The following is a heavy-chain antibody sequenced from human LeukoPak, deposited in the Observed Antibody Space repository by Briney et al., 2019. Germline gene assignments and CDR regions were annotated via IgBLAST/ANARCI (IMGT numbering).Heavy chain of an antibody. CDR3: ARDPACSGGSCYSDWYFDL. D-gene: IGHD2-15*01. CDR1: GYSFTSYW. CDR2: ISYDGSNK. Sequence: GESLRISCKGSGYSFTSYWISWVRQAPGKGLEWVAVISYDGSNKYYADSVKGRFTISRDNSKNTLYLQMNSLRAEDTAVYYCARDPACSGGSCYSDWYFDLWGRGTLVTVSS. J-gene: IGHJ2*01. V-gene: IGHV3-30*19.